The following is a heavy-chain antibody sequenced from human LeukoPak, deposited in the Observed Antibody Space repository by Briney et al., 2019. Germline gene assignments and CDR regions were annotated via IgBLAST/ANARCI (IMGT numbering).Heavy chain of an antibody. CDR3: AREGGATPLDY. V-gene: IGHV3-64*01. J-gene: IGHJ4*02. D-gene: IGHD1-26*01. CDR2: IRSNGGST. Sequence: GGSLRLSCAASGFTFSSYAMHWVRQAPGKGLEYVSAIRSNGGSTYYANSVKGRLTISRDNSKNTLYLQMGSLRAEDMAVYYCAREGGATPLDYWGQGTLVTVSS. CDR1: GFTFSSYA.